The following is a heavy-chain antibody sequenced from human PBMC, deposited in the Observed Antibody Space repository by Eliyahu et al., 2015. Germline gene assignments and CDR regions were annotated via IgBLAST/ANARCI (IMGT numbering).Heavy chain of an antibody. CDR3: AREGRHYYDSSGYYYGATGAFDI. J-gene: IGHJ3*02. CDR1: GFTFSSXW. V-gene: IGHV3-7*01. D-gene: IGHD3-22*01. CDR2: IKQDGSEK. Sequence: EVQLVESGGGLVQPGGSLRLSCAASGFTFSSXWMXWVRRAPGKGLEGVANIKQDGSEKYYVDSVKGRFTISRDNAKNSLYLQMNSLRAEDTAVYYCAREGRHYYDSSGYYYGATGAFDIWGQGTMVTVSS.